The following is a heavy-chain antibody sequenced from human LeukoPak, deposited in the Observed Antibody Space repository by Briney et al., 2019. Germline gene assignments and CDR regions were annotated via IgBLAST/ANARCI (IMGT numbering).Heavy chain of an antibody. CDR1: GFTFSDYY. J-gene: IGHJ4*02. CDR3: ARVSYVEMATIGDY. V-gene: IGHV3-11*01. D-gene: IGHD5-24*01. Sequence: GGSLRLSCAASGFTFSDYYMSWIRQAPGKGLEWVSYISSSGSTIYYADSVKGRFTISRDNAKNSLYLQTNSLRAEDTAVYYCARVSYVEMATIGDYWGQGTLVTVSS. CDR2: ISSSGSTI.